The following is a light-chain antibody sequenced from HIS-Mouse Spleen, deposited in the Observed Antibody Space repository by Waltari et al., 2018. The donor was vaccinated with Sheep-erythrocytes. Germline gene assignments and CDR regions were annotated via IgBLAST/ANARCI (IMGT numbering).Light chain of an antibody. CDR2: DVS. CDR1: RSDVCGFKY. Sequence: QSALTQPRSVSGSPGQSVTISCTGTRSDVCGFKYVPWYQQHPGNAPKLMIYDVSKRPSGVPDRFSGSKSGNTASLTISGLQAEDEADYYCCSYAGSYNHVFATGTKVTVL. J-gene: IGLJ1*01. V-gene: IGLV2-11*02. CDR3: CSYAGSYNHV.